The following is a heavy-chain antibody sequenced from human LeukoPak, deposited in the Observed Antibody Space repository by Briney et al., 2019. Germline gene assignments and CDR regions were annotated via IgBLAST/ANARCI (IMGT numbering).Heavy chain of an antibody. CDR1: GGTFSSYA. CDR3: ARDRGYSYGLIAFDI. Sequence: SVKVSCKASGGTFSSYAISWVRQAPGQGLEWMGRIIPIFGIANYTQKFQGRVTITADKSTSTAYMELSSLRSEDTAVYYCARDRGYSYGLIAFDIWGQGTMVTVSS. D-gene: IGHD5-18*01. V-gene: IGHV1-69*04. J-gene: IGHJ3*02. CDR2: IIPIFGIA.